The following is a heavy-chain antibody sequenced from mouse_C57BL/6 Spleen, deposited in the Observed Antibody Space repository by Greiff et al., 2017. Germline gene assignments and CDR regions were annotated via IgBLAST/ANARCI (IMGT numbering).Heavy chain of an antibody. J-gene: IGHJ2*01. CDR2: IHPNSGST. Sequence: QVQLQQPGAELVKPGASVKLSCKASGYTFTSYWMHWVKQRPGQGLEWIGMIHPNSGSTNYNEKFKSKATLTVDKSSSTAYMQLSRLTSEDSAVYYCARSLYGYYFDYWGQGTTLTVSS. V-gene: IGHV1-64*01. CDR3: ARSLYGYYFDY. CDR1: GYTFTSYW. D-gene: IGHD1-1*01.